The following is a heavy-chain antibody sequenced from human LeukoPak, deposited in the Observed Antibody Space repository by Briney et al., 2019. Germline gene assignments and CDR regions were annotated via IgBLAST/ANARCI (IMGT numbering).Heavy chain of an antibody. J-gene: IGHJ4*02. Sequence: SETLSLTCTVSGGSINSYYWSWIRQPPGKGLEWIGYFYYSGSTNYNPSLKSRVTISLDTSKNQFSLKLNSVTAADTAVYYCARQRIGGSGSYYFDYWGQGTLVTVSS. CDR3: ARQRIGGSGSYYFDY. V-gene: IGHV4-59*01. D-gene: IGHD3-10*01. CDR2: FYYSGST. CDR1: GGSINSYY.